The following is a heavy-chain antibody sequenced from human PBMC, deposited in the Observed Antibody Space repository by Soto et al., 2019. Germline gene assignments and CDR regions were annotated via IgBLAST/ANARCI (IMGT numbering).Heavy chain of an antibody. CDR1: GGTFSNHA. V-gene: IGHV1-69*12. Sequence: QVHLVQSGAEVKKPGSSVKVSCKAPGGTFSNHAINWVRQAPGQGLEWLGRIIPIFSTTNYAQKFQGRVTMIADESTLTAYLELSSLKQDDTAVYYCAREVAAEGTFRKDVFDNWGQGTLVTFSS. D-gene: IGHD6-13*01. J-gene: IGHJ3*02. CDR3: AREVAAEGTFRKDVFDN. CDR2: IIPIFSTT.